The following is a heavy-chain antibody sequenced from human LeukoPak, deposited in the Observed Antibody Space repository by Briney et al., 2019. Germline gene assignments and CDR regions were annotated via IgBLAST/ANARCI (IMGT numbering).Heavy chain of an antibody. Sequence: GGSLRLSCAASGFTFSSYEMNWVRQAPGKGLEWVSYISSSGSTIYYADSVKGRFTISRDNAKNSLYLQMNSLRAEDTAVYYCARSGRYFDWSEEYDAFDIWGQGTMVTVSS. J-gene: IGHJ3*02. CDR2: ISSSGSTI. CDR3: ARSGRYFDWSEEYDAFDI. CDR1: GFTFSSYE. D-gene: IGHD3-9*01. V-gene: IGHV3-48*03.